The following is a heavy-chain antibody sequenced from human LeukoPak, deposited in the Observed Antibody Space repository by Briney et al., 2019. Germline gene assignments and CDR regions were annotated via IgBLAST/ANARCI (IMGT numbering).Heavy chain of an antibody. J-gene: IGHJ4*02. CDR2: INHSGST. Sequence: SETLSLTCAVYGGSFSGYYWSWIRQPPGKGLEWIGEINHSGSTNYNPSLKSRVTISVDTSKNQFSLKLSSVTAADTAVYYCARERGGSGSRHFDYWGQGTLVTVSS. CDR3: ARERGGSGSRHFDY. CDR1: GGSFSGYY. D-gene: IGHD3-10*01. V-gene: IGHV4-34*01.